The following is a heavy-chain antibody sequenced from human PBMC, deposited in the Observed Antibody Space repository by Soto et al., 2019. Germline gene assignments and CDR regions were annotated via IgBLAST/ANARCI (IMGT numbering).Heavy chain of an antibody. J-gene: IGHJ6*02. CDR2: IYYSGST. CDR3: ARYGSGSPGYYYYCMDV. D-gene: IGHD3-10*01. CDR1: GGSISSYY. Sequence: PSETLSLTCTVSGGSISSYYWSWIRQPPGKGLEWIGYIYYSGSTNYNPSLKSRVTISVDTSKNQFSLKLSSVTAADTAVYYCARYGSGSPGYYYYCMDVWGQGTTVTVSS. V-gene: IGHV4-59*01.